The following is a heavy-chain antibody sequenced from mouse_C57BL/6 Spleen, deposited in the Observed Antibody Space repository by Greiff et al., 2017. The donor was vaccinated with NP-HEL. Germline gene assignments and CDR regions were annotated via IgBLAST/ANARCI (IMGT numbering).Heavy chain of an antibody. Sequence: VQVVESGPELVKPGASVKISCKASGYAFSSSWMNWVKQRPGKGLEWIGRIYPGDGDTNYNGKFKGKATLTADKSSSTAYMQLSSLTSEDSAVYFCAPGRGAMDYWGQGTSVTVSS. CDR2: IYPGDGDT. CDR3: APGRGAMDY. J-gene: IGHJ4*01. CDR1: GYAFSSSW. V-gene: IGHV1-82*01.